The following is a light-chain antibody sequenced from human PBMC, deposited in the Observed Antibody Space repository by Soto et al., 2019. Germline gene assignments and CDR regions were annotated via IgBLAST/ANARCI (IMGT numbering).Light chain of an antibody. CDR1: QSLLHSDGYNY. CDR3: MQSLKTWT. Sequence: DIVMTQSPLSLPVTPGEPASISCRSSQSLLHSDGYNYLDWYLQKPGQSPQLLIYMGSNRASGVPDRFSGSGSGTDFTLKSSRGEAEEVGVYYCMQSLKTWTFGQGTKVDI. CDR2: MGS. J-gene: IGKJ1*01. V-gene: IGKV2-28*01.